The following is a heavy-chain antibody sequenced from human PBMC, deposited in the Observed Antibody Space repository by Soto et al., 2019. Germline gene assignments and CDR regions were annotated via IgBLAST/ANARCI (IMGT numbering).Heavy chain of an antibody. D-gene: IGHD3-10*01. CDR3: AKNYYWAFDI. Sequence: PGGSLRLSCAASGFTFSSSWMIWVRQAPGKGLERVANIKPDGSEKYYVDSVRGRFTISRDNAKDSLYLQMNSLRAEDTAVYYCAKNYYWAFDIWGQGTMVTVSS. CDR2: IKPDGSEK. J-gene: IGHJ3*02. V-gene: IGHV3-7*03. CDR1: GFTFSSSW.